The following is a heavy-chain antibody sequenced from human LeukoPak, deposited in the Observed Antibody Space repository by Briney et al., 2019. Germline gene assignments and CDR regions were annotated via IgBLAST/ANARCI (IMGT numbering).Heavy chain of an antibody. CDR1: GYTFTSYG. J-gene: IGHJ6*03. CDR3: AGDFLYDFWSGYFRRRYYYYMDV. CDR2: ISAYNGNT. V-gene: IGHV1-18*01. D-gene: IGHD3-3*01. Sequence: ASVKVSCKASGYTFTSYGISWVRQAPGQGLEWMGWISAYNGNTNYAQKLQGRVTMTTDTSTSTAYMELRSLRSDDTAVYCCAGDFLYDFWSGYFRRRYYYYMDVWGKGTMVTVSS.